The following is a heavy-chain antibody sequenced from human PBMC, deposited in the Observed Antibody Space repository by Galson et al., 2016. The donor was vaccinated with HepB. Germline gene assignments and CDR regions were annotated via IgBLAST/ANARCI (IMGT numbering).Heavy chain of an antibody. CDR3: ARDHGYSGWFDP. CDR2: IYYSGNT. V-gene: IGHV4-59*01. D-gene: IGHD5-18*01. J-gene: IGHJ5*02. Sequence: ETLSLTCTVSGASLSPYYWSWIRQPPGKGLEWIGYIYYSGNTYYNPPLESRVTISVDTSKNQFSLKLTSATPADTAVYYCARDHGYSGWFDPWGQGTLVTVSS. CDR1: GASLSPYY.